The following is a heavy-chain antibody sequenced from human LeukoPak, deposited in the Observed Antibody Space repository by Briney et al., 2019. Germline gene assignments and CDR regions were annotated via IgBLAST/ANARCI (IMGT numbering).Heavy chain of an antibody. V-gene: IGHV3-23*01. CDR1: GFTFSSYA. CDR2: ISGSGGST. D-gene: IGHD5-24*01. CDR3: AKDNGYNSGNDY. J-gene: IGHJ4*02. Sequence: GGSLRLSCAASGFTFSSYAMSWVRQAPGKGLEWVSAISGSGGSTYYADSVKGRFTISRDNSKNTLYLQMNSLRAEDTAVYCCAKDNGYNSGNDYWGQGTLVTVSS.